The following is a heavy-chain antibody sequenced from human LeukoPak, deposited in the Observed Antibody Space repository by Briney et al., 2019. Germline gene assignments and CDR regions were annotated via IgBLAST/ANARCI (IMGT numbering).Heavy chain of an antibody. CDR3: ARATTRWLAKYYFDY. CDR1: GGSFSGYY. D-gene: IGHD6-19*01. Sequence: SETLSLTCAVYGGSFSGYYWSWIRQPPGKGLEWIGEINHSGSTNYNPSLKGRVTISVDTSKNQFSLKLSSVTAADTAVYYCARATTRWLAKYYFDYWGQGTLVTVSS. V-gene: IGHV4-34*01. J-gene: IGHJ4*02. CDR2: INHSGST.